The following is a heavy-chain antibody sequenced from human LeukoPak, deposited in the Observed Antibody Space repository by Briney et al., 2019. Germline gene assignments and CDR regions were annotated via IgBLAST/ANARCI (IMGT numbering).Heavy chain of an antibody. D-gene: IGHD4-11*01. CDR1: GFTFSRYA. V-gene: IGHV3-30-3*01. CDR3: ARDPTQYLRYGYFDY. J-gene: IGHJ4*02. CDR2: ISYDGSNK. Sequence: GGSLRLSCVASGFTFSRYAMHWVRQAPGKGLEWVAVISYDGSNKFYADSVKGRFTISRDSSKNTLYLQMNSLRAEDTAVYYCARDPTQYLRYGYFDYWGQGTLVTVSS.